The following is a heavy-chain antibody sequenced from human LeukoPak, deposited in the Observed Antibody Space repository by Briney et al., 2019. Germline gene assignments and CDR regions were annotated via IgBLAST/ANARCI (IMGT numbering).Heavy chain of an antibody. J-gene: IGHJ2*01. D-gene: IGHD1-26*01. CDR1: GFSFSEYW. Sequence: GGSLRLSCAASGFSFSEYWMSWVRQAPGKGLEWVANINPVGSETYYVDSVRGRFTISRDSAMNLLYLQMNSLRAEDTAMYYCAKDRTVGASYWYFDLWGRGTLVTVSS. CDR3: AKDRTVGASYWYFDL. CDR2: INPVGSET. V-gene: IGHV3-7*03.